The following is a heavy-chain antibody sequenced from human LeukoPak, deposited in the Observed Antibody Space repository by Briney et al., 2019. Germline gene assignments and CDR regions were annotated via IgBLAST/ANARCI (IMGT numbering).Heavy chain of an antibody. CDR1: GFTFSSYN. CDR2: IYSGGST. CDR3: ARLIAAADHFDY. Sequence: GGSLRLSCAASGFTFSSYNMNWVRQAPGKGLEWVSVIYSGGSTYYADSVKGRFTISRHNSKNTLYLQMNSLRAEDTAVYYCARLIAAADHFDYWGQGTLVTVSS. J-gene: IGHJ4*02. V-gene: IGHV3-53*04. D-gene: IGHD6-13*01.